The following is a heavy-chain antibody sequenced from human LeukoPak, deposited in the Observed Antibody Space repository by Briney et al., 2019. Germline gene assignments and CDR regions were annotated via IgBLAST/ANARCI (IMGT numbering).Heavy chain of an antibody. D-gene: IGHD2-2*01. CDR2: ISGSDDTT. V-gene: IGHV3-23*01. Sequence: GGSLRLSCAASGFTFSSYAMTWVRQAPGKGLEWVSAISGSDDTTYYADSVKGRFTISKDNSKNTLYLQMNSLRAEDTAVYYCASARYCTATSCYYFDYWGQGTLVTVSS. CDR3: ASARYCTATSCYYFDY. CDR1: GFTFSSYA. J-gene: IGHJ4*02.